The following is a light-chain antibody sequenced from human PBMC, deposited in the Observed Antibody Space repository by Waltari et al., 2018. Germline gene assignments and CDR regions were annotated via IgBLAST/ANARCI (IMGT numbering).Light chain of an antibody. CDR3: QQYDGEVVT. CDR2: GTS. V-gene: IGKV3-20*01. J-gene: IGKJ4*01. CDR1: QSVTSNS. Sequence: EIVLTQSLGTLSLSPGERATLSCRARQSVTSNSLTWYQQKLGQAPRLLIYGTSSRATGIPDRFSGSGSGTDFTLTISRLEPEDFAVYYCQQYDGEVVTFGGGTKVEI.